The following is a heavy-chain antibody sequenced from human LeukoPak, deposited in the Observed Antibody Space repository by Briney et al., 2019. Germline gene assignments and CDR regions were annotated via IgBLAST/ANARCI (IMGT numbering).Heavy chain of an antibody. D-gene: IGHD5-24*01. CDR2: INHSGST. Sequence: PSETLSLTCAVYGGSFSGYYWSWIRQPPGKGLEWIGEINHSGSTNYNPALKSRVTISVDTSKSQFSMKLSSVTAADMAVYYCARRDGYNAFDIWGHGTMVTVSS. CDR3: ARRDGYNAFDI. J-gene: IGHJ3*02. V-gene: IGHV4-34*01. CDR1: GGSFSGYY.